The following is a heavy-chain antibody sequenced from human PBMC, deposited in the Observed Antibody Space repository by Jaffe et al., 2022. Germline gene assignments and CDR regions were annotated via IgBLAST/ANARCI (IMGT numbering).Heavy chain of an antibody. CDR2: INTNTGNP. J-gene: IGHJ3*02. CDR1: GYSFTSYA. V-gene: IGHV7-4-1*02. D-gene: IGHD3-10*01. CDR3: ARAGSFDI. Sequence: QVQLVQSGSELKKPGASVNVSCKASGYSFTSYAINWVRQAPGQGLEWVGWINTNTGNPKYAQGFTERFVFSLDTSVTTAYLQISSLKAEDTAMFYCARAGSFDIWGQGTMVTVSS.